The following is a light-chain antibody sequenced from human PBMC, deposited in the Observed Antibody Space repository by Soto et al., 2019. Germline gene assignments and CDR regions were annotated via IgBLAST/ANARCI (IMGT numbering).Light chain of an antibody. Sequence: QSALTQPPSASGSPGQSVTISCTGTSSDVGSYNYVSWYQQYPGKAPKLIIYEVTQRPSGVPDRFSGSKSGNTASLTVSGLQAEDEADYYCSSYTSSNTVAFGGGTKLTVL. J-gene: IGLJ2*01. CDR1: SSDVGSYNY. V-gene: IGLV2-8*01. CDR3: SSYTSSNTVA. CDR2: EVT.